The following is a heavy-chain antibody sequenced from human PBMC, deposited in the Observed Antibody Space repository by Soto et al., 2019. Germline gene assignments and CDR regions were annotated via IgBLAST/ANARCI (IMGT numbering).Heavy chain of an antibody. J-gene: IGHJ3*01. Sequence: QVQLQESGPGLVKPSETLSLTCTVSGASISSNYWSWIRQPPGKGLECIGYFSYSGSTNYNPSLKSRVILSVATSRNQFSLKLTSVTATATAMYYCARHSPLAAGGAFEFWGQGMMVTVSS. D-gene: IGHD6-13*01. V-gene: IGHV4-59*08. CDR1: GASISSNY. CDR2: FSYSGST. CDR3: ARHSPLAAGGAFEF.